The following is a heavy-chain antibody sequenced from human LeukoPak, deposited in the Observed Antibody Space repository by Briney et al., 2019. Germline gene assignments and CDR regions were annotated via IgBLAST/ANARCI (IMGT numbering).Heavy chain of an antibody. CDR3: ARYLRGRDGYNYFDY. J-gene: IGHJ4*02. D-gene: IGHD5-24*01. Sequence: SGTLSLTCAVSGGSISSSNWWNWVRQPPGKGLEWIGEIYHSGSTNYNPSLKSRVTISVDTSKNQFSLKLSSVTAADTAVYYCARYLRGRDGYNYFDYWGQGTLVTVSS. CDR2: IYHSGST. V-gene: IGHV4-4*02. CDR1: GGSISSSNW.